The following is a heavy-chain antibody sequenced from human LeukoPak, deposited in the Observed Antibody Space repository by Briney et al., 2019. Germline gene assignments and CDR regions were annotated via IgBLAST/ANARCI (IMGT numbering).Heavy chain of an antibody. CDR2: FKPENGNT. CDR3: ASRWYREGYNQVDY. D-gene: IGHD5-24*01. J-gene: IGHJ4*02. V-gene: IGHV1-18*01. CDR1: GYSFVGYG. Sequence: ASVKVSCKGSGYSFVGYGITWVRQAPGQGLEWMGWFKPENGNTNYAQKVQGRVTMTADTSTSTSYMELRSLRSEDTAVYYCASRWYREGYNQVDYWGRGTLVTVSS.